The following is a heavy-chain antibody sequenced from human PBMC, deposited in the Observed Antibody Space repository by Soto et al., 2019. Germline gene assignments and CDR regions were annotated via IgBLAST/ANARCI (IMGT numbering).Heavy chain of an antibody. CDR1: GYTFTSYG. CDR2: ISAYNGNT. J-gene: IGHJ5*02. Sequence: ASVKVSCKASGYTFTSYGIGWVRQAPGQGLEWMGWISAYNGNTNYAQKLQGRVTITRDTSASTAYMELSSLRSEDTAVYYCARAHYDILTGYSLNWFDPWGQGTLVTVSS. D-gene: IGHD3-9*01. CDR3: ARAHYDILTGYSLNWFDP. V-gene: IGHV1-18*01.